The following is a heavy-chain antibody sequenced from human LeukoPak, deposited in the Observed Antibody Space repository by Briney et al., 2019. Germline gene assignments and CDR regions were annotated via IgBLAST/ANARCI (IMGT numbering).Heavy chain of an antibody. V-gene: IGHV3-64D*06. Sequence: PGGSLRLSCSASGFTFSSYAMHWVRQAPGKGLEYVSAISSNGGSTYYADSVKGRFTISRDNSKNTLYLQMSSLRAEDTAVYYCVKDPIGGSMYIWNDGFDYWGPGTLVTVSS. CDR3: VKDPIGGSMYIWNDGFDY. CDR2: ISSNGGST. J-gene: IGHJ4*02. D-gene: IGHD1-1*01. CDR1: GFTFSSYA.